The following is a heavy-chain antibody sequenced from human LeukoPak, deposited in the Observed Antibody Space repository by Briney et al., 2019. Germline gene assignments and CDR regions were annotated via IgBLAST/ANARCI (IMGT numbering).Heavy chain of an antibody. D-gene: IGHD6-13*01. J-gene: IGHJ4*02. CDR3: ARGGAGYSSSWYPIDY. Sequence: ASVKVSCKASGGTFSSYAISWVRQAPGQGLEWMGRIIPILGIANYAQKFQGRVTITADKSTSTAYMELSSLRSEDTAVYYCARGGAGYSSSWYPIDYWGQGTLVTVSS. CDR1: GGTFSSYA. V-gene: IGHV1-69*04. CDR2: IIPILGIA.